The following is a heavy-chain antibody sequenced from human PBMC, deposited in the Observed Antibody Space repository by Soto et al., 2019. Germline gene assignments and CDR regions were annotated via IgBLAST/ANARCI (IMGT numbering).Heavy chain of an antibody. V-gene: IGHV4-59*11. Sequence: SETLSLTCTVSGGSINNHYWRWFRQPTGMGLEWIGDIYYTGSTNYNPSLKSRVTISVDTSKNQFSLKLTSVTAADTAVYYCAREKITALLASGVQGTLVPVST. D-gene: IGHD3-10*01. CDR3: AREKITALLAS. CDR1: GGSINNHY. CDR2: IYYTGST. J-gene: IGHJ4*02.